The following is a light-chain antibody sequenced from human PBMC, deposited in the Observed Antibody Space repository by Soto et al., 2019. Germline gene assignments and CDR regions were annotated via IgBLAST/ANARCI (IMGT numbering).Light chain of an antibody. CDR2: EVS. CDR1: SSEVGSYNL. CDR3: CSYAGSSFYV. V-gene: IGLV2-23*02. J-gene: IGLJ1*01. Sequence: QSVLTQPASVSGSPGQSITISCTGTSSEVGSYNLVSWYQQHPGKAPKLMIYEVSKRPSGVSNRFSGSKSGNTASLTISGLQAEDEADYYCCSYAGSSFYVFGTGTKVTV.